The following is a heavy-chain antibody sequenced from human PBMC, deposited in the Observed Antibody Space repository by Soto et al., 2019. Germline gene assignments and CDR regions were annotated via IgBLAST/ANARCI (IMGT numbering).Heavy chain of an antibody. V-gene: IGHV4-4*02. D-gene: IGHD6-19*01. J-gene: IGHJ6*02. CDR3: AMFRVVAGTYYSGMDV. CDR2: INHGGSI. Sequence: QVQLQESGPGLMKPSRTLSLTCAVSGGSISSSNWWSWVRQPPGKGLEWIGEINHGGSINYNPSLNSRLTRSIDKSQNQIPLNLRSVTDADTAVYYGAMFRVVAGTYYSGMDVWGQGTTVTVSS. CDR1: GGSISSSNW.